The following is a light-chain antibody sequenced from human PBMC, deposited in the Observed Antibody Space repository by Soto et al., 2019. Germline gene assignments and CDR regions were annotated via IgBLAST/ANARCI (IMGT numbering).Light chain of an antibody. J-gene: IGKJ1*01. Sequence: DIQMTQSPSSLSASVGDRVTITFRASQSISSSFNWYQQKPGKAPKLLIYATSSLQSGVPSRFSGSGSETDFTLTISSLQPEHFATYSCQHSYSIPWTFGQGTKVDIK. CDR3: QHSYSIPWT. CDR2: ATS. V-gene: IGKV1-39*01. CDR1: QSISSS.